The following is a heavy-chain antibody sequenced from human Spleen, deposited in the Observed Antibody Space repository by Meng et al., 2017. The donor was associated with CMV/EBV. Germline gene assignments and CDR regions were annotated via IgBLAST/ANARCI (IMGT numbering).Heavy chain of an antibody. CDR3: ARLARGAPAAIDY. CDR1: DDSIGRSAFY. J-gene: IGHJ4*02. D-gene: IGHD2-2*01. CDR2: IYYSATT. V-gene: IGHV4-39*07. Sequence: SETLSLTCTVSDDSIGRSAFYWVWIRQPPGRGLEWIGSIYYSATTYYEPSLKSRVTISRDTSKKQFSLKLSSVTAADTALYYCARLARGAPAAIDYWGQGTLVTVSS.